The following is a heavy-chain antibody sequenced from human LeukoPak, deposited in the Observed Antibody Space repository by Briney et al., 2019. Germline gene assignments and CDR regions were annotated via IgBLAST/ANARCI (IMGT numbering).Heavy chain of an antibody. J-gene: IGHJ6*02. D-gene: IGHD2-2*01. CDR3: AKDAQPLRYYYYGMDV. CDR1: GFTFSSYA. Sequence: GGSLRLSCAASGFTFSSYAMSWVRQAPRRGLEWVSAISGSGGSTYYADSVKGRFTISRDNSKNTLYLQMNSLRAEDTAVYYCAKDAQPLRYYYYGMDVWGQGTTVTVSS. V-gene: IGHV3-23*01. CDR2: ISGSGGST.